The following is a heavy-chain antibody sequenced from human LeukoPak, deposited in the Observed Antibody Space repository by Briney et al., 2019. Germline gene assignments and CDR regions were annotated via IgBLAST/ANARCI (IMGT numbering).Heavy chain of an antibody. Sequence: GGSLRLSCAASGFTFSSYSMNWVRQAPEKGLEWVSSISSSSSYIYYADSVKGRFTISRDNAKNSLYLQMNSLRAEDTAVYYCARDDSSGYYTNFDYWGQGTLVTVSS. CDR3: ARDDSSGYYTNFDY. D-gene: IGHD3-22*01. J-gene: IGHJ4*02. V-gene: IGHV3-21*01. CDR1: GFTFSSYS. CDR2: ISSSSSYI.